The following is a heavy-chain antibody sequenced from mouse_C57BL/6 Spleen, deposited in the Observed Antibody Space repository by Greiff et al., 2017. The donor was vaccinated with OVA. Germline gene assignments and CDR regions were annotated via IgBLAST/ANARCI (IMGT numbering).Heavy chain of an antibody. Sequence: EVKLVESGPGLAKPSQPLSLTCSVTGYSITSDYWNWIRKFPGNKLEYMGYISYSGSTYYNPSLKSRISITRDTSKNQYYLQLNSVTTEDTATYYCARIYYGYDYAMDYWGQGTSVTVSS. J-gene: IGHJ4*01. CDR3: ARIYYGYDYAMDY. CDR1: GYSITSDY. V-gene: IGHV3-8*01. CDR2: ISYSGST. D-gene: IGHD2-2*01.